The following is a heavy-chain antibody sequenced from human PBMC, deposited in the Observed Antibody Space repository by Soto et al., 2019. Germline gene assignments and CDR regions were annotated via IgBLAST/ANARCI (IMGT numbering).Heavy chain of an antibody. D-gene: IGHD4-17*01. CDR3: ARDNPCVMTTVVTPGVDY. CDR2: ISAYNGNT. J-gene: IGHJ4*02. CDR1: GYTFTSYG. Sequence: QVQLVQSEAEMKKPGASVKVSCKASGYTFTSYGISWVRQAPGQGLEWMGWISAYNGNTNYAQKLQGRVTMTTDTSTSTAYMELRSLRSDDTAVYYCARDNPCVMTTVVTPGVDYWGQGTLVTVSS. V-gene: IGHV1-18*01.